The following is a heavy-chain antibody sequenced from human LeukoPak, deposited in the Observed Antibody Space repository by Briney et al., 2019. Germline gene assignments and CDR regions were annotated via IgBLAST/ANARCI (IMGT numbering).Heavy chain of an antibody. CDR3: ARDRGYSYGQGSLFDI. CDR2: IWYDGSNK. CDR1: GFTFSNYA. Sequence: GGSLRLSCAASGFTFSNYAMSWVRQAPGKGLEWVAVIWYDGSNKYYADSVKGRFTISRDNSKNTLYLQMNSLRAEDTAVYFCARDRGYSYGQGSLFDIWGQGTMVTVSS. V-gene: IGHV3-33*08. J-gene: IGHJ3*02. D-gene: IGHD5-18*01.